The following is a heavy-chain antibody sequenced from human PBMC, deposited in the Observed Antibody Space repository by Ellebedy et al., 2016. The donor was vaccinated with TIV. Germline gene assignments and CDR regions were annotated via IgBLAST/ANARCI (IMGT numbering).Heavy chain of an antibody. D-gene: IGHD5-12*01. CDR1: GGSFSGYY. Sequence: MPSETLSLTCAVYGGSFSGYYWSWIRQPPGQGLEWIGYIYYSGSTNYNPSLKSRVTISVNTSKNQFSLKLSPVTAADTAVYYCARDPGAGVGATPYYFDYWGQGTLVTVSS. CDR2: IYYSGST. CDR3: ARDPGAGVGATPYYFDY. J-gene: IGHJ4*02. V-gene: IGHV4-59*01.